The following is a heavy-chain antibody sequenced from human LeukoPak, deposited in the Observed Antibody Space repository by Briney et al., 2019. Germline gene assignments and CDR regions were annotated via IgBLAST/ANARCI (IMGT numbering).Heavy chain of an antibody. CDR1: GFTFSSYS. CDR3: ARDIHSVAFDI. J-gene: IGHJ3*02. CDR2: ISGWSSTI. Sequence: PAGGSLRLSCAASGFTFSSYSMNCVRQAPGKGLEWVSYISGWSSTIYYADSVKGRFTISRDNAKRSVYLQMNSLRVEDTAVYYCARDIHSVAFDIWGQGTMVTVSS. V-gene: IGHV3-48*04.